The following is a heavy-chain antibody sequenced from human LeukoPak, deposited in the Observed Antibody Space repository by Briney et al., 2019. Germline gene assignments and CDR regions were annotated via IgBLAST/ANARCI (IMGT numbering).Heavy chain of an antibody. CDR3: ARGGISGGGALDI. Sequence: ASVKVSCKASGYTFTSFGFSWVRQAPGQGLEWMGWISAYNGNTNYAQSLQGRVTMTTETSSSTVYMELRSLRSDDTAVYYCARGGISGGGALDIWGQGTTVTVSS. CDR1: GYTFTSFG. D-gene: IGHD3-16*01. CDR2: ISAYNGNT. J-gene: IGHJ3*02. V-gene: IGHV1-18*01.